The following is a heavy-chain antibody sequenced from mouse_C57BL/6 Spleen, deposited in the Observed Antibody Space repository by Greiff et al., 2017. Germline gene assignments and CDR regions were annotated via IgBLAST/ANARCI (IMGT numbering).Heavy chain of an antibody. Sequence: QVQLQQPGAELVKPGASVKMSCKASGYTFTSYWITWVKQRPGQGLEWIGDIYPGSGSTNYNEKFKSKATLTADTSSSTAYMQLRSLTSEDSAVYYCARSDYYGSRGPWFAYWGQGTLVTVSA. D-gene: IGHD1-1*01. CDR1: GYTFTSYW. J-gene: IGHJ3*01. CDR3: ARSDYYGSRGPWFAY. CDR2: IYPGSGST. V-gene: IGHV1-55*01.